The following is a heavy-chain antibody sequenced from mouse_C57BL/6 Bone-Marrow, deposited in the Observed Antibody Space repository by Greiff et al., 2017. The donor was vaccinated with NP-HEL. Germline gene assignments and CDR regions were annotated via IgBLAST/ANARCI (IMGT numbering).Heavy chain of an antibody. V-gene: IGHV1-80*01. CDR1: GYAFSSYW. J-gene: IGHJ1*03. CDR3: ARIRVIYYYGSSSWYFDV. D-gene: IGHD1-1*01. Sequence: QVQLQQSGAELVKPGASVKISCKASGYAFSSYWMNWVKQRPGKGLEWIGQIYPGDGDTNYNGKFKGKATLTADKSSSTAYMQLSSLTSEDSAVYFWARIRVIYYYGSSSWYFDVWGTGTTVTVSS. CDR2: IYPGDGDT.